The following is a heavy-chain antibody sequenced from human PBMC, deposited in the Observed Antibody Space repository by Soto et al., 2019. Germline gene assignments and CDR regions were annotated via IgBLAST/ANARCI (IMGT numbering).Heavy chain of an antibody. Sequence: QVQLQQWGAGLLKPSETLSLTCAVYGGSFSGYYWSWIRQPPGKGLEWLGVINHSGSTNYNPTLKRRLTISVDTSKNQYSLKLSAVTAADTAGYYCARARRWRSGSYYSYWGQGTLVTVSS. CDR3: ARARRWRSGSYYSY. CDR2: INHSGST. J-gene: IGHJ4*02. D-gene: IGHD1-26*01. CDR1: GGSFSGYY. V-gene: IGHV4-34*01.